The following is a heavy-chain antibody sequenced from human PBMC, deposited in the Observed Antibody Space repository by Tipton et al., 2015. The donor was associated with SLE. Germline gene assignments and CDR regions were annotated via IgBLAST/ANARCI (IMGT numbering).Heavy chain of an antibody. CDR3: AKDHRSSYAEDAFDI. CDR1: GFTFSAYA. D-gene: IGHD2-2*01. Sequence: SLRLSCAASGFTFSAYAMSWVRQAPGKGLEWVSGISGSGGSTYHADSVKGRFTISRDNSKNTLYLEMYSLRAEDTAVYYCAKDHRSSYAEDAFDIWGQGTMVTVSS. CDR2: ISGSGGST. J-gene: IGHJ3*02. V-gene: IGHV3-23*01.